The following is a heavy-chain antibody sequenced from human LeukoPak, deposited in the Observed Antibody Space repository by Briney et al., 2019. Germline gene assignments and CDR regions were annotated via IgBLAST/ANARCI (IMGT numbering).Heavy chain of an antibody. CDR3: ARVGDSSSWYGYYYGMDV. CDR2: IYHSGGT. J-gene: IGHJ6*02. D-gene: IGHD6-13*01. Sequence: TSETLSLTCAVSGGSISSSNWWSWVRQPPGKGLEWIGEIYHSGGTNYNPSLKSRVTISVDKSKNQFSLKLSSVTAAVYYCARVGDSSSWYGYYYGMDVWGQGTTVTVSS. V-gene: IGHV4-4*02. CDR1: GGSISSSNW.